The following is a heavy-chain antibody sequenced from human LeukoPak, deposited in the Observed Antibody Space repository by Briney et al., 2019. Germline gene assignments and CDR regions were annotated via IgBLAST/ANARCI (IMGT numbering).Heavy chain of an antibody. CDR1: GFTFSSYD. D-gene: IGHD3-22*01. CDR2: VSEGGTYK. V-gene: IGHV3-30*03. CDR3: ARGYFDSHYRYHLDY. Sequence: GGSLRLSCAASGFTFSSYDMPWVRQAPGMGMEWVAVVSEGGTYKVYADFAKGRFTISRDNSKNTLYVQMDSLRTEDSAVYFCARGYFDSHYRYHLDYWGQGTLVTVSS. J-gene: IGHJ4*02.